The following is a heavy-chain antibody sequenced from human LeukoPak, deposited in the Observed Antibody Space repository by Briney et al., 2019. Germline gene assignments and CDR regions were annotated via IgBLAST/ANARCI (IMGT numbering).Heavy chain of an antibody. V-gene: IGHV3-53*01. CDR1: GLTVSYNY. D-gene: IGHD2-8*02. CDR3: ATPLTGLLF. J-gene: IGHJ4*02. Sequence: GGSLRLSCAASGLTVSYNYMTWVRQAPGQGLEWVSSVYSDGDSHYADSVKGRFTISRDNSKNTLYLQMNSLRVDDTAVYYCATPLTGLLFWGQGTLVAVSS. CDR2: VYSDGDS.